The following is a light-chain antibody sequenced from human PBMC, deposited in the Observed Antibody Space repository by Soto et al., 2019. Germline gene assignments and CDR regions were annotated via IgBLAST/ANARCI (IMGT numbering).Light chain of an antibody. CDR3: ATWDDSLNGPV. CDR2: NNN. V-gene: IGLV1-44*01. CDR1: SSNIGSNT. J-gene: IGLJ3*02. Sequence: QPVLTQPPSASGTPGQRVTISCSGSSSNIGSNTVNWYQQLPGTAPKLLIYNNNQRPSGVPDRFSGSKSGTSASLAISGLQSEDEADYYYATWDDSLNGPVFGGGTKVTVL.